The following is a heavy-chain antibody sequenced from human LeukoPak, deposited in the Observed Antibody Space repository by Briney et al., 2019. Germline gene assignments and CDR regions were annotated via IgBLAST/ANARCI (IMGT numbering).Heavy chain of an antibody. CDR3: ARESERGYSYGYALDY. V-gene: IGHV1-46*01. Sequence: GASVKVSCKASGYTFTSYYMHWVRQAPGQGLEWMGIINPSGGSTSYAQKFQGSVTMTRDTSTSTVYMELSSLRSEDTAVYYCARESERGYSYGYALDYWGQGTLVTVSS. CDR1: GYTFTSYY. CDR2: INPSGGST. J-gene: IGHJ4*02. D-gene: IGHD5-18*01.